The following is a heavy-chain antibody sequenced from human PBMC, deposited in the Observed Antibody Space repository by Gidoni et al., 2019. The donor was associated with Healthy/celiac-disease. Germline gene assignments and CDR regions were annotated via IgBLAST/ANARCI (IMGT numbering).Heavy chain of an antibody. CDR3: ARDFSSSWYSPTYNWFDP. CDR2: IYYSGST. V-gene: IGHV4-59*01. CDR1: GGSISSYY. J-gene: IGHJ5*02. D-gene: IGHD6-13*01. Sequence: QVQLQESGPGLVKPSETLSLTCTASGGSISSYYWSWIRQPPGKGLEWIGYIYYSGSTNYNPSLKSRVTISVDTSKNQFSLKLSSVTAADTAVYYCARDFSSSWYSPTYNWFDPWGQGTLVTVSS.